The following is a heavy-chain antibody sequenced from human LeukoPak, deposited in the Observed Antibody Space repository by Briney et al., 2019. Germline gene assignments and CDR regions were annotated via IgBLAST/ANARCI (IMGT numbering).Heavy chain of an antibody. D-gene: IGHD5-12*01. CDR3: ARASGYSGSRRWFDP. CDR1: GFTFSSYA. Sequence: GGSLRLSCAASGFTFSSYAMSWVRQAPGKGLEWVSAISGSGGSTYYADSVKGRFTISRDNSKNTLYLQMNSLRAEDTAVYYCARASGYSGSRRWFDPWGQGTLVTVSS. CDR2: ISGSGGST. J-gene: IGHJ5*02. V-gene: IGHV3-23*01.